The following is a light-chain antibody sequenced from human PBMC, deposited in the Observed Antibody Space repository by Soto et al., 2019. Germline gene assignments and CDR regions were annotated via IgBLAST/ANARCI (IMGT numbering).Light chain of an antibody. V-gene: IGKV3-11*01. CDR3: QQRNNWPYT. Sequence: EIVLTQSPATLSLSPGERATLSCRASQSASSYFAWFQQKPGQAPRLLIHDASSRATGIPARFSGSGSGTEYTLTISSLEPEDCAVYYCQQRNNWPYTFGQGTKLEIK. CDR1: QSASSY. CDR2: DAS. J-gene: IGKJ2*01.